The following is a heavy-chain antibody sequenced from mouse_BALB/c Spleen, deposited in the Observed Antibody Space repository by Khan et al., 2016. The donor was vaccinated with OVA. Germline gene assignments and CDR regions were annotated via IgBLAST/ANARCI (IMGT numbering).Heavy chain of an antibody. D-gene: IGHD2-1*01. Sequence: QVQLKQSGAELVKPGASVKLSCKASGFTFTSYYMYWVKQRPGQGLEWIGEFNPSNGDTNFNEKFKSKATLTVDRSSSTAYMQLSSLTSEDSAVYDCTRSGYGSFAYWGQGTMVTVSA. J-gene: IGHJ3*01. V-gene: IGHV1S81*02. CDR3: TRSGYGSFAY. CDR1: GFTFTSYY. CDR2: FNPSNGDT.